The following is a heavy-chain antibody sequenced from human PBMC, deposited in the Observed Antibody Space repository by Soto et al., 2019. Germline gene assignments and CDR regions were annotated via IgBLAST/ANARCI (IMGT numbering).Heavy chain of an antibody. D-gene: IGHD3-22*01. CDR2: IKSKTDGGTT. CDR1: GFTFSNAW. CDR3: TTSTYYYDSSGYYNPNYYYYGMDV. J-gene: IGHJ6*02. V-gene: IGHV3-15*01. Sequence: EVQLVESGGGLVKPGGSLRLSCAASGFTFSNAWMSWVRQAPGKGLEWVGRIKSKTDGGTTDYAAPVKGRFTISRDDSKNTLYLQMNSLKTEDTAVYYCTTSTYYYDSSGYYNPNYYYYGMDVWGQGTTVTVSS.